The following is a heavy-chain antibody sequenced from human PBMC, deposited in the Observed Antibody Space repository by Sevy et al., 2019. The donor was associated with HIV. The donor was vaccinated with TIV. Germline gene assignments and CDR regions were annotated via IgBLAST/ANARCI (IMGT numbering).Heavy chain of an antibody. CDR3: AKESGSYYDFWSSHDAFAI. V-gene: IGHV3-30*18. Sequence: GGSLRLSCAASGFNFSSYGMHWVRQAPGKGLEWVAVISYDGSSKYYADSVKGRFTISRDNSKNTVYLQINRLRAEDTAVYYCAKESGSYYDFWSSHDAFAIWGQGTMVTVSS. D-gene: IGHD3-3*01. CDR1: GFNFSSYG. J-gene: IGHJ3*02. CDR2: ISYDGSSK.